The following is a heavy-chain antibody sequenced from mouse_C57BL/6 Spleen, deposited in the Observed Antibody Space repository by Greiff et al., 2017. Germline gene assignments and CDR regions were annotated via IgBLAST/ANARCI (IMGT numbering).Heavy chain of an antibody. V-gene: IGHV3-8*01. CDR2: ISYSGST. CDR3: ARSLITTVVDWYFDV. Sequence: EVQLQESGPGLAKPSQTLSLTCSVTGYSITSDYWNWIRKFPGNKLEYMGYISYSGSTYYNPSLKSRISITRDTSKNQYYLQLNSVTTEDTATYYGARSLITTVVDWYFDVWGTGTTVTVSS. D-gene: IGHD1-1*01. J-gene: IGHJ1*03. CDR1: GYSITSDY.